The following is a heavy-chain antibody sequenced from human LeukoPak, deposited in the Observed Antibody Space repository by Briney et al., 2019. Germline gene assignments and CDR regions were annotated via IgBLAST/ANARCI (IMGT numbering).Heavy chain of an antibody. CDR1: GFTFSSYW. Sequence: PGGTLRLSCAASGFTFSSYWMHWVRQALGKGLVWVSRINSDGSSTSYADSVKGRFTISRDNAKNTLYLQMNSLRAEDTAVYYCARGPRGQWLNYYYYYMDVWGKGTTVTVSS. CDR3: ARGPRGQWLNYYYYYMDV. CDR2: INSDGSST. D-gene: IGHD6-19*01. V-gene: IGHV3-74*01. J-gene: IGHJ6*03.